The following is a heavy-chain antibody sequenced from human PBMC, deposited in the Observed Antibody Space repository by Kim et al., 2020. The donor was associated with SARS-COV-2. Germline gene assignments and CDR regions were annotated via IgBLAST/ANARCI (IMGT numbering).Heavy chain of an antibody. Sequence: GGSLRLSCVVSGFTFSSYWMHWVRQVPGRGLVWVSRINSDGSSTSYADSVKGRFTISRDNAKNTLYLQMNRLGAEDTAVYYCARGVTVATITPMYYWGQGTLVTVSS. V-gene: IGHV3-74*01. CDR3: ARGVTVATITPMYY. J-gene: IGHJ4*02. D-gene: IGHD5-12*01. CDR1: GFTFSSYW. CDR2: INSDGSST.